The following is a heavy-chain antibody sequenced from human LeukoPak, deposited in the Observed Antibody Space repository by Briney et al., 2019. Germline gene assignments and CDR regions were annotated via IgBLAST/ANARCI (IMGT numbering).Heavy chain of an antibody. J-gene: IGHJ4*02. V-gene: IGHV3-23*01. Sequence: GSLRLSCAASGFTFSSYAMSWVRQAPGKGLEWVSAISGSGGSTYYADSVKGRFTISRDNSKDTLYLQMNSLRAEDTAVYYCAKGGITMVRGSYFDYWGQGTLVTVSS. CDR2: ISGSGGST. CDR3: AKGGITMVRGSYFDY. D-gene: IGHD3-10*01. CDR1: GFTFSSYA.